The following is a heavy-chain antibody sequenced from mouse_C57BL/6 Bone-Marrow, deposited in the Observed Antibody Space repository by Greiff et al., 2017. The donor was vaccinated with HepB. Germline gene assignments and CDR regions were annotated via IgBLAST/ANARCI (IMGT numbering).Heavy chain of an antibody. D-gene: IGHD2-12*01. J-gene: IGHJ2*01. CDR2: IDPSDSYT. CDR1: GYTFTSYW. V-gene: IGHV1-50*01. CDR3: ASSSPHFDY. Sequence: VQLQQPGAELVKPGASVKLSCKVSGYTFTSYWMQWVKQRPGQGLEWIGEIDPSDSYTNYNQKFKGKATLTVDTSSSTAYMQLSSLTSEDSAVYYCASSSPHFDYWGQGTTLTVSS.